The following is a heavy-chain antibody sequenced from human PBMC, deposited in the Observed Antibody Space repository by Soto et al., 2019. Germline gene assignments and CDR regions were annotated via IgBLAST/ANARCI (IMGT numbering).Heavy chain of an antibody. CDR1: GFSLSTSGVG. V-gene: IGHV2-5*02. D-gene: IGHD3-22*01. CDR2: IYWDDDK. J-gene: IGHJ4*02. Sequence: LRLSCAASGFSLSTSGVGVGWIRQPPGKALEWLALIYWDDDKRYSPSLKSRLAITKDTSKNQVVLTMTNMDPVDTATYYCAHIYDSSGYSPYWGQGTLVTVSS. CDR3: AHIYDSSGYSPY.